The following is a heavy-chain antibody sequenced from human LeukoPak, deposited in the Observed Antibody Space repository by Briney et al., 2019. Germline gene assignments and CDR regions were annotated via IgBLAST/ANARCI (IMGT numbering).Heavy chain of an antibody. CDR3: AREVGFTGLTYYYYYYMDV. Sequence: SETLSLTCTVSGGSISSYYWSWIRQPPGKGLEWIGYIYYSGSTNYNPSLKSRVTISVDTSKNQFSLKLSSVTAADTAVYYCAREVGFTGLTYYYYYYMDVWGKGTTVTISS. CDR1: GGSISSYY. V-gene: IGHV4-59*01. J-gene: IGHJ6*03. CDR2: IYYSGST. D-gene: IGHD1-26*01.